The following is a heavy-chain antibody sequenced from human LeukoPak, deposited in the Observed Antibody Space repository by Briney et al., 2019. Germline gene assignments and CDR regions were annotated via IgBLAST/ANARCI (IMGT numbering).Heavy chain of an antibody. V-gene: IGHV4-4*07. CDR1: GGSISGSF. Sequence: PSETLSLTCTVSGGSISGSFWSWIRQPAGKGLEWIGRIYTSGSTNYHPSLKSRVTMSVDTSKNQFSLKLTSVTAADTAMYYCARDGGYFDSSGYFYRDAFDFWGQGIMITVSS. J-gene: IGHJ3*01. CDR2: IYTSGST. D-gene: IGHD3-22*01. CDR3: ARDGGYFDSSGYFYRDAFDF.